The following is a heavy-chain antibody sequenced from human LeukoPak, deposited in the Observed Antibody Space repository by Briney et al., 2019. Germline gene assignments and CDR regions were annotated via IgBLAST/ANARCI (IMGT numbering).Heavy chain of an antibody. CDR3: ARKLRIGGNWFDP. V-gene: IGHV1-69*13. Sequence: SVKVSCKTSGCTFTSYAITWVRQAPGQGLEWMGKIIPISGTTNYAQKFQGRVTFTADESTSTAYMELSSLRSEDTALYYCARKLRIGGNWFDPWGQGTLVTVSS. D-gene: IGHD1-26*01. CDR1: GCTFTSYA. J-gene: IGHJ5*02. CDR2: IIPISGTT.